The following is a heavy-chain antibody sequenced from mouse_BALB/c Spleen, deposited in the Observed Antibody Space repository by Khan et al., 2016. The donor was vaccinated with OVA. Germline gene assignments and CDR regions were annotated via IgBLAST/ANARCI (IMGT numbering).Heavy chain of an antibody. CDR2: INPGSGGT. CDR3: TRGGFGGFAY. V-gene: IGHV1-54*01. CDR1: GYAFTNYL. Sequence: QMQLEESGAELVRPGTSVKVSCKASGYAFTNYLIEWVKQRPGQGLEWIGVINPGSGGTNYNEKFKGKATLTADKSSSTAYLQLSSLTSDVAAVYFCTRGGFGGFAYWGQGTLVTVSA. J-gene: IGHJ3*01.